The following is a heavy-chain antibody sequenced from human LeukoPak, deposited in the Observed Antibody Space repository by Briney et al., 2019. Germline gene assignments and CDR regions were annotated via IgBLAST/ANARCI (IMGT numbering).Heavy chain of an antibody. CDR3: ARDPSGFGVYSA. CDR1: GGSISSSSYY. J-gene: IGHJ5*02. CDR2: IYYSGST. Sequence: PSETLSLTCTVSGGSISSSSYYWGWIRQPPGKGLEWIGSIYYSGSTYYNPSLKSRVTISVDTSKNHFSLRLSSVTAADTAVYYCARDPSGFGVYSAWGQGMLVTVSS. V-gene: IGHV4-39*02. D-gene: IGHD3-10*01.